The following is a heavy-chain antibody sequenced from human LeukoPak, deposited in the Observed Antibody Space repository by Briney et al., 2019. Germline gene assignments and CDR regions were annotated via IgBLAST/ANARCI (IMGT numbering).Heavy chain of an antibody. CDR3: AKDSQGRGSYHYWFDP. Sequence: GGSLRLSCAASGLSFSSYAMSWVRQAAGKWMEWVSSISGSGGSTDYADSVKGRFTISRDNSKNTLYLQMNSLRAEDTAVYYCAKDSQGRGSYHYWFDPWGRGTLVTVSS. J-gene: IGHJ5*02. D-gene: IGHD1-26*01. V-gene: IGHV3-23*01. CDR1: GLSFSSYA. CDR2: ISGSGGST.